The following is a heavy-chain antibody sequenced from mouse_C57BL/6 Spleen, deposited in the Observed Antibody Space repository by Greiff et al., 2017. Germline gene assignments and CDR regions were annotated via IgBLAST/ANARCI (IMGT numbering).Heavy chain of an antibody. Sequence: QVQLKQPGAELVKPGASVKLSCKASGYTFTSYWMHWVKQRPGQGLEWIGMIHPNSGSTNYNEKFKSKATLTVDKSSSTAYMQLSSLTSEDSAVYYCARRGYDYDDAMDYWGQGTSVTVSS. J-gene: IGHJ4*01. D-gene: IGHD2-4*01. CDR1: GYTFTSYW. CDR3: ARRGYDYDDAMDY. CDR2: IHPNSGST. V-gene: IGHV1-64*01.